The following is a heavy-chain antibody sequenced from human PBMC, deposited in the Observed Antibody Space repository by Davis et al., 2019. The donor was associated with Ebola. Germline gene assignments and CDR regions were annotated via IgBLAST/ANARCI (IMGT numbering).Heavy chain of an antibody. J-gene: IGHJ4*02. D-gene: IGHD5-12*01. CDR2: VTSSGGGT. CDR3: AGDVGVLVAELDY. V-gene: IGHV3-23*01. Sequence: PGGSLRLSCAASGFIVSDKYMSWVRQAPGKGLEWVSAVTSSGGGTYYADSVRGRFTISRDISKNTLYLEMSSLRVEDTAVYYCAGDVGVLVAELDYWGQGTQVTVSS. CDR1: GFIVSDKY.